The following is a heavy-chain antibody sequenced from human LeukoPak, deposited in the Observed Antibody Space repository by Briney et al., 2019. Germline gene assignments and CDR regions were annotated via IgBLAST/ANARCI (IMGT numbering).Heavy chain of an antibody. CDR2: IWYDGSNK. Sequence: PGGSLRLSCAASGFTFSSYGMHWVRQAPGKGLEWVAVIWYDGSNKYYADSVKGRFTISRDNSKNTLYLQMNSLRAEDTAVYYCARDFSPGDDSSGCYFDYWGQGTLVTVSS. V-gene: IGHV3-33*01. CDR1: GFTFSSYG. J-gene: IGHJ4*02. D-gene: IGHD3-22*01. CDR3: ARDFSPGDDSSGCYFDY.